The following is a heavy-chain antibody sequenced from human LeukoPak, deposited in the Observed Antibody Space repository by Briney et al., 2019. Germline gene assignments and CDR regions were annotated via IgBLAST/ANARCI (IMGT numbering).Heavy chain of an antibody. D-gene: IGHD2-2*01. Sequence: ASVKVSCKASGYTFTGYYMHWVRQAPGQGLEWMGWINPNSGGTNYAQKFQGRVTMTRDTSISTAYMELSRLRSDDTAVYYCARVEGVFRCSSTSCQPRVYYFDYWGQGTLVTVSS. J-gene: IGHJ4*02. CDR3: ARVEGVFRCSSTSCQPRVYYFDY. CDR1: GYTFTGYY. CDR2: INPNSGGT. V-gene: IGHV1-2*02.